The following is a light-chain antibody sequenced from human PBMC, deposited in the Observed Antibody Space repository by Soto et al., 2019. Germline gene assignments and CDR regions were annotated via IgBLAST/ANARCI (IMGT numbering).Light chain of an antibody. Sequence: QSVLTQPASVSRSPGQSITISCTGTSSDVGGYNYVSWYQQHPGKAPKLMIYEVSNRPSGVSNRFSGSKSGNTASLTISGLQAEDEADYYCSSDTSSSTYVFGTGTKVTVL. CDR1: SSDVGGYNY. J-gene: IGLJ1*01. CDR2: EVS. CDR3: SSDTSSSTYV. V-gene: IGLV2-14*01.